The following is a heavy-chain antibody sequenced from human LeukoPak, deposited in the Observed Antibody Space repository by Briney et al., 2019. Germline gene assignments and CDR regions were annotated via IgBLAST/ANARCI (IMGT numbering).Heavy chain of an antibody. D-gene: IGHD3-10*01. CDR3: AREYYDGSGNLFDY. Sequence: GGSLRLSCVASGFTFSSFSMNWVRQAPGKGLEWISYISASSSTMYYADSVKGRFTISRDNAKNSLSLQMNSLRAEDTAVYHCAREYYDGSGNLFDYWGQGTLVTVSS. CDR1: GFTFSSFS. J-gene: IGHJ4*01. CDR2: ISASSSTM. V-gene: IGHV3-48*01.